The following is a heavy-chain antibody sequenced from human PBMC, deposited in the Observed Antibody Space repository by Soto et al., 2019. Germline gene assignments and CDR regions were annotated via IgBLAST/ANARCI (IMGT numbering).Heavy chain of an antibody. Sequence: QVQLVQSGAEVKKPGASVTVSCKASGGTFSNTAFIWVRQAPGQGLEWVGGIIPIFGAPNYEQKFQGRVMISADYSASKAYMELNTLTSEDTSVYYCATPAEPLHTAMLTGLEHGVQGTLVTVAS. J-gene: IGHJ1*01. D-gene: IGHD2-8*01. CDR2: IIPIFGAP. V-gene: IGHV1-69*01. CDR1: GGTFSNTA. CDR3: ATPAEPLHTAMLTGLEH.